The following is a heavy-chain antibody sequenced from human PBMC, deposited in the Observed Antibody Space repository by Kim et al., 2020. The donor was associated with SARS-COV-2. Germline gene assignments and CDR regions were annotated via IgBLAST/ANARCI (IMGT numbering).Heavy chain of an antibody. CDR1: GYTFTGYY. V-gene: IGHV1-2*02. Sequence: ASVKVSCKASGYTFTGYYMHWVRQAPGQGLEWMGWINPNSGGTNYAQKFQGRVTMTRDTSISTAYMELSRLRSDDTAVYYCAREDSSGWYGAFDIWGQGTMVTVSS. CDR2: INPNSGGT. D-gene: IGHD6-19*01. J-gene: IGHJ3*02. CDR3: AREDSSGWYGAFDI.